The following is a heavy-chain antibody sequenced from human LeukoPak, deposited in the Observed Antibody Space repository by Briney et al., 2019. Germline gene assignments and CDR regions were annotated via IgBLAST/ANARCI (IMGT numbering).Heavy chain of an antibody. J-gene: IGHJ6*03. D-gene: IGHD2-15*01. CDR2: ISYDGSNK. V-gene: IGHV3-30*04. CDR3: ARGGYCSGGSCPQEGTYYYYMDV. CDR1: GFTFSSYA. Sequence: GGSLRLSCAASGFTFSSYAMHWVRQAPGKGLEWVAVISYDGSNKYYADSVKGRFTISRDNSKNTLYLQMNSLRAEDTAVYYCARGGYCSGGSCPQEGTYYYYMDVWGKGTTVTVSS.